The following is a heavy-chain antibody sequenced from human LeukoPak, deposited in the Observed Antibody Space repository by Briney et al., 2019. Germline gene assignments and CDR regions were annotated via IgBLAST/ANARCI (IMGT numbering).Heavy chain of an antibody. CDR1: GFTFSSYA. CDR3: ARRQLNLDP. CDR2: ISTSGTTI. Sequence: GGSLRLSCAASGFTFSSYAMSWVRQAPGKGLEWVSYISTSGTTIYYADSVKGRFTISRDNAKNSLYLQMNSLRAEDTAVYYCARRQLNLDPWGQGTLVTVSS. D-gene: IGHD1-1*01. V-gene: IGHV3-48*04. J-gene: IGHJ5*02.